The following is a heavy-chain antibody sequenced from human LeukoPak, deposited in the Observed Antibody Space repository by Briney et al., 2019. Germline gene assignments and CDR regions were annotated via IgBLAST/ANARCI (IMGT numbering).Heavy chain of an antibody. J-gene: IGHJ3*02. CDR1: GGSFSGYY. V-gene: IGHV4-34*01. D-gene: IGHD2-15*01. CDR3: ARVAVVAATTPDAFDI. CDR2: INHRGST. Sequence: SSETLSLTCAVYGGSFSGYYWSWIRQPPGRGLEWIGEINHRGSTNYNPSLKSRVTISVDTSKNQFSLKLSSVTAADTAVYYCARVAVVAATTPDAFDIWGQGTMVTVSS.